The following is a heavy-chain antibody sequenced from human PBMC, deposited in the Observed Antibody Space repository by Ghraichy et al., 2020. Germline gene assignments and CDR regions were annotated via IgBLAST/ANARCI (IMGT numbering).Heavy chain of an antibody. J-gene: IGHJ4*02. Sequence: GGSLRLSCAASGFTFSSYGMHWVRQAPGKGLEWVAFIRYDGSSKYYVDSVKGRFTISRDNSKNTVYLQMNSLRAEDTAVYYCAIMTREKYDYWGQGTLVTVSS. CDR2: IRYDGSSK. CDR3: AIMTREKYDY. D-gene: IGHD2-21*02. V-gene: IGHV3-30*02. CDR1: GFTFSSYG.